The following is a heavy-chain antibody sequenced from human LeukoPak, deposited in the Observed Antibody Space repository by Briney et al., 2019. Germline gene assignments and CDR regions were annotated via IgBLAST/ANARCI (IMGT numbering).Heavy chain of an antibody. CDR2: IHYSARI. D-gene: IGHD3-9*01. Sequence: SSETLSLTCTVSGYSISSGYYWGWIRQPPGKGLEWIGSIHYSARIYYNPSLKSRLTISPDTSKNQFSLKLSSVTAADTAVYYCAREATADILTGYYTSPHFDYWGQGTLVTVSS. V-gene: IGHV4-38-2*02. CDR3: AREATADILTGYYTSPHFDY. J-gene: IGHJ4*02. CDR1: GYSISSGYY.